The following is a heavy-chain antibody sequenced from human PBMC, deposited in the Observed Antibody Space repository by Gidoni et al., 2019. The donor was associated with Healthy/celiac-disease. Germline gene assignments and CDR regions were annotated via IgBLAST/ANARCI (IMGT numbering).Heavy chain of an antibody. CDR2: ISSSSTI. Sequence: EVQLVESGGGLVQPGGSLRLSCAASGFTFSSYSMNWVRQAPGKGLEWVSYISSSSTIYYADSVKGRFTISRDNAKNSLYLQMNSLRDEDTAVYYCARDTVGYYYYGMDVWGQGTTVTVSS. CDR3: ARDTVGYYYYGMDV. CDR1: GFTFSSYS. D-gene: IGHD4-17*01. V-gene: IGHV3-48*02. J-gene: IGHJ6*02.